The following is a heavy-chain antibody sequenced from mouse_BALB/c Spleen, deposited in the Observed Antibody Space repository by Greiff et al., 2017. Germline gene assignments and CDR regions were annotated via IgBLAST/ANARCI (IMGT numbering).Heavy chain of an antibody. CDR2: IYPGDGDT. CDR1: GYTFTSYW. V-gene: IGHV1-87*01. J-gene: IGHJ3*01. Sequence: QVQLQQSGAELARPGASVKLSCKASGYTFTSYWMQWVKQRPGQGLEWIGAIYPGDGDTRYTQKFKGKATLTADKSSSTAYMQLSSLASEDSAVYYWARDGHYGGFAYWGQGTLVTVSA. D-gene: IGHD1-1*01. CDR3: ARDGHYGGFAY.